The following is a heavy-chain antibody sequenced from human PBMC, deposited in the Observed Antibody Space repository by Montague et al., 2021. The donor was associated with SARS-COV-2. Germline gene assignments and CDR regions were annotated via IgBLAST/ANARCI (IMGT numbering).Heavy chain of an antibody. J-gene: IGHJ6*03. Sequence: SETLSLTCAVFGESFSRYYWSWIRQPPGKGLEWIGEISQSGNTKYNPSLQSRVSISLDTSRNQFSLKVSSVTAAGTAIYYCARLGDGIVPSPILGLGPYYSFYYMDVWGKGTTVTVSS. D-gene: IGHD2-2*02. CDR2: ISQSGNT. CDR3: ARLGDGIVPSPILGLGPYYSFYYMDV. CDR1: GESFSRYY. V-gene: IGHV4-34*01.